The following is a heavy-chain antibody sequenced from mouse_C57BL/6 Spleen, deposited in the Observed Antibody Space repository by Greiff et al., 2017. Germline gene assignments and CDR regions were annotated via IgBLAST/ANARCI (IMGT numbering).Heavy chain of an antibody. CDR3: ARSIYYDYDWFAY. Sequence: QVQLQQPGAELVKPGASVKLSCKASGYTFTSYWMHWVKQRPGRGLEWIGRIDPNSGGTKYNEKFKSKATLTVDKPSSTAYMQISNLTSEDSAVYYCARSIYYDYDWFAYWGQGTLVTVSA. D-gene: IGHD2-4*01. J-gene: IGHJ3*01. V-gene: IGHV1-72*01. CDR1: GYTFTSYW. CDR2: IDPNSGGT.